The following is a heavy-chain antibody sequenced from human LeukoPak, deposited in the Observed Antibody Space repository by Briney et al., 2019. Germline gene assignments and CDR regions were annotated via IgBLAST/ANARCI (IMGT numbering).Heavy chain of an antibody. J-gene: IGHJ6*03. Sequence: PSETPSLTCTVSGGSISSYYWSWIRQPPGKGLEWIGYIYYSGSTNYNPSLKSRVTISVDTSKNQFSLKLSSVTAADTAVYYCAREGVAATDRYYYYYMDVWGKGTTVTVSS. D-gene: IGHD2-15*01. CDR2: IYYSGST. CDR1: GGSISSYY. CDR3: AREGVAATDRYYYYYMDV. V-gene: IGHV4-59*01.